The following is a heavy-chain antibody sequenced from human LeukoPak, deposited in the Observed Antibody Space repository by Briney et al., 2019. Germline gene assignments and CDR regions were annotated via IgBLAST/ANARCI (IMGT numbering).Heavy chain of an antibody. CDR2: FDPEDAEI. J-gene: IGHJ4*02. V-gene: IGHV1-24*01. D-gene: IGHD2-15*01. CDR1: GNTLTDLS. CDR3: AAEGQWSLVHYFNS. Sequence: ASVQVSCKVSGNTLTDLSIHWVRQAPGKGLDRMGGFDPEDAEIIYAEKFQDRVTMTEDPSTDTAYLELSSLRSEDTAVYFCAAEGQWSLVHYFNSWGQGTLVTVSS.